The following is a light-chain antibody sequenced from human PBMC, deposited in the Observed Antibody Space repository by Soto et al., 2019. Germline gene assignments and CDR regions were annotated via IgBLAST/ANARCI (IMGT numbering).Light chain of an antibody. V-gene: IGLV1-44*01. Sequence: QSVLTQPPSASGTPGQRVTISCSGSSSNIGSNTVNWYQQLPGTAPKLLIYSNNHRPSGVPDRFSGCKSGTSAALAISGLQSEDEADDYCAAWDDSLNGVVFGGGTQLTVL. CDR2: SNN. CDR1: SSNIGSNT. J-gene: IGLJ2*01. CDR3: AAWDDSLNGVV.